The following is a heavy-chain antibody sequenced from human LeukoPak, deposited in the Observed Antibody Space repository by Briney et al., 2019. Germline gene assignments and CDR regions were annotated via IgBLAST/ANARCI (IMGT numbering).Heavy chain of an antibody. J-gene: IGHJ4*02. CDR1: GYTFTGYY. V-gene: IGHV1-2*02. Sequence: ASVKVSCKASGYTFTGYYMHWVRQAPGQGLEWMGWINPNSGGTNYAQEFQGRVTMTRDTSISTAYMELSRLRSDDTAVYYCAKDVLWFVTNYGNYWGQGTLVTVSS. CDR2: INPNSGGT. D-gene: IGHD3-10*01. CDR3: AKDVLWFVTNYGNY.